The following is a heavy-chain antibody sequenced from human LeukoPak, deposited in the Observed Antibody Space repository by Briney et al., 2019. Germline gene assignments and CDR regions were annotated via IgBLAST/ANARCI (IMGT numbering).Heavy chain of an antibody. CDR3: ARQRYGDFDF. Sequence: GESLKISCQGSGYTFTSYWIGWVRQMPGKGLEWMGIIFPGDSDTRYSPSFQGQVTIAADKSISTAYLQWSSLKASDTAIYYCARQRYGDFDFWGQGTLVTVSS. V-gene: IGHV5-51*01. D-gene: IGHD3-10*01. CDR1: GYTFTSYW. J-gene: IGHJ4*02. CDR2: IFPGDSDT.